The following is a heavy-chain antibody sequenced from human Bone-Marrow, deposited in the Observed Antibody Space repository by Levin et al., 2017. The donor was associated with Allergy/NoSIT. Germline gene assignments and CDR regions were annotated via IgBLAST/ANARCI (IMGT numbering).Heavy chain of an antibody. J-gene: IGHJ4*02. CDR1: GFTFSNYA. D-gene: IGHD5-12*01. CDR3: AKDGDILAPLKWVYFDY. Sequence: GGSLRLSCAASGFTFSNYALSWVRQPPGKGLEWVSVISGSGGTTDYPDSVKGRFTISRDNSDNTLFLQMNSLRADATAVYYCAKDGDILAPLKWVYFDYWGQGTRVTGS. V-gene: IGHV3-23*01. CDR2: ISGSGGTT.